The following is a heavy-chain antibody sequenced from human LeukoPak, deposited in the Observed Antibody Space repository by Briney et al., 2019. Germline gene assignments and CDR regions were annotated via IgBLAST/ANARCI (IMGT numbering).Heavy chain of an antibody. D-gene: IGHD3-22*01. V-gene: IGHV3-23*01. Sequence: GGSLRLSCAASGFTFSSYAMNWVRQAPGKGLEWVSGVSGSGDTTSYADSVKGRFTISRDNSKEIVYLQMNSLRAEDTAVYYCVKVYHYDIIGAQFGHWGKGALVTVSS. CDR3: VKVYHYDIIGAQFGH. J-gene: IGHJ4*02. CDR2: VSGSGDTT. CDR1: GFTFSSYA.